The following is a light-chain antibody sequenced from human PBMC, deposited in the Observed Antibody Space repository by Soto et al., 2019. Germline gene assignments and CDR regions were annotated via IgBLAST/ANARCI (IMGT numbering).Light chain of an antibody. CDR3: AAWDDSLNGPV. CDR2: SSN. CDR1: SSNIGSNT. V-gene: IGLV1-44*01. J-gene: IGLJ1*01. Sequence: QSVLTQPPSASGTPGQRVTISCSGCSSNIGSNTVNWYQQLPGTAPKLLIYSSNQRPSGVPDRFSGSKSGTSDSLAISGLQSEDEADYYCAAWDDSLNGPVFGTGTKVTVL.